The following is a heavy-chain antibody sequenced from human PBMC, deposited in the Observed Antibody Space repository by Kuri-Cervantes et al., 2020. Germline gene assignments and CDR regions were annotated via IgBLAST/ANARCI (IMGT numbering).Heavy chain of an antibody. CDR1: GYTFTSYD. J-gene: IGHJ5*02. D-gene: IGHD3-10*01. CDR3: ARRGKLRADWFDP. Sequence: SVKVSCKASGYTFTSYDINWVRQATGQGLEWMGWMNPNSGNTGYAQKFQGRVTMTRNTSISTAYMELSSLRSEDTAVYYCARRGKLRADWFDPWGQGTLVTVSS. CDR2: MNPNSGNT. V-gene: IGHV1-8*01.